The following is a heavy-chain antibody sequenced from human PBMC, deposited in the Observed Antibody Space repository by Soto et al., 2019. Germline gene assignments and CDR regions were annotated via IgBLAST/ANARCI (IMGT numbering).Heavy chain of an antibody. Sequence: EVQLVESGGGLIQPGGSLRLSCAASGFTVSSNYMSWVRQAPGKGLEWVSVIHSGGSTYYADSVKGRFTISRDNSKNTLYLQMNSLRAEDTAVYYCARDLRTLYGMDVWGQGTTVTVSS. J-gene: IGHJ6*02. CDR2: IHSGGST. CDR1: GFTVSSNY. CDR3: ARDLRTLYGMDV. V-gene: IGHV3-53*01.